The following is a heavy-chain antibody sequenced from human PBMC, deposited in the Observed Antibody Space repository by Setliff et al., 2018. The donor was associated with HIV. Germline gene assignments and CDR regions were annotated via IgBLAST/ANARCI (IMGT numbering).Heavy chain of an antibody. J-gene: IGHJ4*02. V-gene: IGHV4-30-2*01. CDR3: VATTHNFWSAYTS. CDR1: GGSISSGGYS. CDR2: IFHSGRI. D-gene: IGHD3-3*01. Sequence: PSETLSLTCAVSGGSISSGGYSWTWIRQPPGKGLEWIGYIFHSGRIYYNPTLKSRVTMSVDRSKSQFSLRVASVTSADTAVYYCVATTHNFWSAYTSWGQGTPVTVSS.